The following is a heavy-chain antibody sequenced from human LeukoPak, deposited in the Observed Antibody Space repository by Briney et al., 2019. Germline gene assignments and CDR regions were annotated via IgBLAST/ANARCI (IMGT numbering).Heavy chain of an antibody. CDR2: ISGSGGST. D-gene: IGHD3-22*01. CDR1: GFTFSSYG. V-gene: IGHV3-23*01. CDR3: ASLGGYYYFDY. J-gene: IGHJ4*02. Sequence: GGTLRLSCAASGFTFSSYGMSWVRQAPGKGLEWVSAISGSGGSTYYADSVKGRFTISRDNSKNTLYLQMNSLRAEDTAVYYCASLGGYYYFDYWGQGTLVTVSS.